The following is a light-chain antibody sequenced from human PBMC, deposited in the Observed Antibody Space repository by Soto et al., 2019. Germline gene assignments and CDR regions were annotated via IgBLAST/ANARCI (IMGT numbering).Light chain of an antibody. V-gene: IGKV3-20*01. CDR1: QSVSSSY. Sequence: EIVLTQSPGTLSLSPGERATLSCRASQSVSSSYLAWYQQKPGQAPRLLIFDASSRATGIPDRFSGSASGKDFTLTITRLEPEDSAVYYCHQYGNSPQTFGQGTKLEIK. J-gene: IGKJ2*01. CDR2: DAS. CDR3: HQYGNSPQT.